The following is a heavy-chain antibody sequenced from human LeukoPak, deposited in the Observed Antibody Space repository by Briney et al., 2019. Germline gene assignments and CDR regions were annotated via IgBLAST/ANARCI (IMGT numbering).Heavy chain of an antibody. V-gene: IGHV3-23*01. Sequence: AGGCLRLSCAASGFTFSSYAMTWVRQAPGKGPEWVSSISGSGGDTYYADSVKGRFTISRDDSKNTLNLQMNSLRAEDTAVYYCAKRGGYETMAAFDYWGQGTLVTVSS. CDR2: ISGSGGDT. CDR1: GFTFSSYA. CDR3: AKRGGYETMAAFDY. J-gene: IGHJ4*02. D-gene: IGHD3-10*01.